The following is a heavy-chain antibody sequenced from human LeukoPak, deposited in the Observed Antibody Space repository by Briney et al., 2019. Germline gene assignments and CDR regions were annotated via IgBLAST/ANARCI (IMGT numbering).Heavy chain of an antibody. Sequence: SETLSLTCTVSGGAISSYYWSWLRQPPGQGLEWIGNIYYSGSTNYNPSLKSRVTISVDTSKNQFSLKLSSVTAADTAVYYCARQGRYYGDDWFDPGGQGTLVTVSS. V-gene: IGHV4-59*08. D-gene: IGHD4-17*01. CDR3: ARQGRYYGDDWFDP. CDR1: GGAISSYY. J-gene: IGHJ5*02. CDR2: IYYSGST.